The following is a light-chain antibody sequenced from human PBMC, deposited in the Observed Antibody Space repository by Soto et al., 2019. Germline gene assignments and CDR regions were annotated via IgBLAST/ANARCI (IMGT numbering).Light chain of an antibody. J-gene: IGKJ5*01. Sequence: EIVLTQSPGTLSLSPGERATLSCRASQSVSNNYLAWYQQKPGQAPRLLIYGESGRASGIPDRFSGSGSGADFTLTIARLEPEDFAVYYCQQYGDSPLITFGQGTRLEI. V-gene: IGKV3-20*01. CDR2: GES. CDR1: QSVSNNY. CDR3: QQYGDSPLIT.